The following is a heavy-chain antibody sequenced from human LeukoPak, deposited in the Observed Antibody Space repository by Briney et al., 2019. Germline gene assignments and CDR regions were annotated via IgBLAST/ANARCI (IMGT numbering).Heavy chain of an antibody. V-gene: IGHV3-23*01. D-gene: IGHD6-19*01. CDR2: INGIGGST. Sequence: GGSLRLACADSGFTFSSYAMSWVRQAPGKGLEWASAINGIGGSTYYADSVKGRFIISRDNSKNTVYLQMNSLRGEDTAVYYCAAGSGWKPYYYYYMDVWGKGTTVTVSS. CDR3: AAGSGWKPYYYYYMDV. J-gene: IGHJ6*03. CDR1: GFTFSSYA.